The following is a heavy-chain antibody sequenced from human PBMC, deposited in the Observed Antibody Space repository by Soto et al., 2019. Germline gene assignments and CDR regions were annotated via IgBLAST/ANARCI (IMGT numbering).Heavy chain of an antibody. V-gene: IGHV1-18*01. CDR2: ISAYNGNT. D-gene: IGHD6-19*01. J-gene: IGHJ4*02. CDR3: ARDTTYSSGWPFNY. Sequence: ASVKVSCKASGYTFTSYAISWVRQAPGQGLEWMGWISAYNGNTNYAQKLQGRVTMTTDTSTSTAYMELRSLRSDDTAVYYCARDTTYSSGWPFNYWGQGTLVTVSS. CDR1: GYTFTSYA.